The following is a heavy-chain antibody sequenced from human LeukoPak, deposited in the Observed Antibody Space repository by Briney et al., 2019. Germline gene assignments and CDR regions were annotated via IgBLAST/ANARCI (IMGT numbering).Heavy chain of an antibody. CDR3: ARVHHYYYYYYMDV. CDR2: MNPNSGNT. Sequence: ASVKVSCKASGYTFTSYDINWVRQATGQGLEWMGWMNPNSGNTGYAQKFQGRVTITRNTSISTAYMELRSLRSDDTAVYYCARVHHYYYYYYMDVWGKGTTVTVSS. V-gene: IGHV1-8*03. CDR1: GYTFTSYD. J-gene: IGHJ6*03.